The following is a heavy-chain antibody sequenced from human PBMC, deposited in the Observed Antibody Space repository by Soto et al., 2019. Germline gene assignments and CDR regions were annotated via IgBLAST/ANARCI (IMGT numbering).Heavy chain of an antibody. CDR1: GGSISSYY. CDR3: ARDRYFDWLSPSSWFDP. CDR2: IYTSGST. D-gene: IGHD3-9*01. Sequence: QVQLQESGPGLVKPSETLSLTCTVSGGSISSYYWSWIRQPAGKGLEWIGRIYTSGSTNYNPSLKSRVTMSVDTSKNQFSLKLSSVTAADTAVYYCARDRYFDWLSPSSWFDPWGQGTLVTVSS. V-gene: IGHV4-4*07. J-gene: IGHJ5*02.